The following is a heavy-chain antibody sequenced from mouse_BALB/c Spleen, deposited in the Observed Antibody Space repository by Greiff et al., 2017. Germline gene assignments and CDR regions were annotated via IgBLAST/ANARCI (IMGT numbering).Heavy chain of an antibody. V-gene: IGHV1S81*02. CDR2: INPSNGRT. D-gene: IGHD2-4*01. Sequence: QVQLQQPGAELVKPGASVKLSCKASGYTFTSYWMHWVKQRPGQGLEWIGEINPSNGRTNYNEKFKSKATLTVDKSSSTAYMQLSSLTSEDSAVYYCARGGYYDHGAFAYWGQGTLVTVSA. CDR3: ARGGYYDHGAFAY. CDR1: GYTFTSYW. J-gene: IGHJ3*01.